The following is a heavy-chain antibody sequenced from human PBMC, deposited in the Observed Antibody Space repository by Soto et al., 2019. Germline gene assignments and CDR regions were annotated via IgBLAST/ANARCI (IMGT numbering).Heavy chain of an antibody. J-gene: IGHJ4*02. CDR3: TSRPLTVTTLVGLTAFDY. D-gene: IGHD4-4*01. Sequence: SETLSLTCTVSSGSISSGDYYWSWIRQPPGKGLEWIGYIYYSGSTYYNPSLKSRVTISVDTSKNQFSLKLSSVTAADTAVYYCTSRPLTVTTLVGLTAFDYWGQGTLVTVSS. V-gene: IGHV4-30-4*01. CDR2: IYYSGST. CDR1: SGSISSGDYY.